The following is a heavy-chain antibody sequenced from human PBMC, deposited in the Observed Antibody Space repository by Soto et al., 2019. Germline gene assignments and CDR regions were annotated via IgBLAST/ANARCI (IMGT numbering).Heavy chain of an antibody. Sequence: PSETLSLTCTFSVGSISSYYWSWIRQPPGKGLEWIGYIYYSGSTNYNPSLKSRVTISVDTSKNQFSLKLSSVTAADTAVYYCARDRSSTYWGQGTLVTVSS. CDR1: VGSISSYY. J-gene: IGHJ4*02. CDR3: ARDRSSTY. CDR2: IYYSGST. V-gene: IGHV4-59*01.